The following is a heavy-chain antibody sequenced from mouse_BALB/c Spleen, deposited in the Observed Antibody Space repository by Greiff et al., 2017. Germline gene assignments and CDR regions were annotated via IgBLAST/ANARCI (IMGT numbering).Heavy chain of an antibody. CDR1: GYSITSDYA. D-gene: IGHD2-2*01. J-gene: IGHJ3*01. CDR2: ISYSGST. V-gene: IGHV3-2*02. CDR3: ARGGYDGGFAY. Sequence: EVKLLESGPGLVKPSQSLSLTCTVTGYSITSDYAWNWIRQFPGNKLEWMGYISYSGSTSYNPSLKSRISITRDTSKNQFFLQLNSVTTEDTATYYCARGGYDGGFAYWGQGTLVTVSA.